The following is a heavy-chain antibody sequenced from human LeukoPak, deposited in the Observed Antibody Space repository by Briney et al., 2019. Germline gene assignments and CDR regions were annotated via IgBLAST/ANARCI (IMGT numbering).Heavy chain of an antibody. J-gene: IGHJ4*02. CDR2: INPVGGVT. CDR1: GYIFTNYY. D-gene: IGHD3-22*01. Sequence: ASVKISCKASGYIFTNYYLYWVRQAPGQGLEWMGVINPVGGVTTYAQRFQGRVTMTRDTSTSTFDMELSSLKSEDTAVYYCARLWSYYDNSGFFEDYWGQGTLVTVSS. V-gene: IGHV1-46*01. CDR3: ARLWSYYDNSGFFEDY.